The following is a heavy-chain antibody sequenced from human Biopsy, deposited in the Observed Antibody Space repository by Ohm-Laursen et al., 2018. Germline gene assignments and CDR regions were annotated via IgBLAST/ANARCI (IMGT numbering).Heavy chain of an antibody. CDR2: IIPIFDTA. J-gene: IGHJ5*02. D-gene: IGHD1/OR15-1a*01. Sequence: SSVKVSCKASGYTFTTYYIHWVRQAPGQGLEWMGGIIPIFDTANYAQKFQDRVTITADKSTFTAYMELSSLRSEDTAVYYCARGGGYNWNNGWFDPWGQGTLVTVSS. CDR1: GYTFTTYY. V-gene: IGHV1-69*06. CDR3: ARGGGYNWNNGWFDP.